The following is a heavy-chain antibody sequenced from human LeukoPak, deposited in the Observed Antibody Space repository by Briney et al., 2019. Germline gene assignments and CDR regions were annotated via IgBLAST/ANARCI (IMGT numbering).Heavy chain of an antibody. D-gene: IGHD5-18*01. J-gene: IGHJ4*02. V-gene: IGHV4-59*01. CDR3: ARGGYFVPIDY. CDR2: IYYSGST. CDR1: GGSISSYY. Sequence: SSGTLSLTCTVSGGSISSYYWSWIRQPPGKGLEWIGYIYYSGSTNYNPSLKSRVTISVDTSKNQFSLKLSSVTAADTAVYYCARGGYFVPIDYCGQGTLVTVSS.